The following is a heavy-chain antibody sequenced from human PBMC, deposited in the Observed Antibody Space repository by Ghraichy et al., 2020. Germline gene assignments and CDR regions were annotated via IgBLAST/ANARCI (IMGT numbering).Heavy chain of an antibody. Sequence: GGSLRLSCAASGFTFSSYNMIWVRQVPGKRLEWVSYITGSLSNIYYADSVKGRFTISRDNAKNSLYLQMNSLRDEDTAVYYCARVPRITGTTRESDYWGQGTLVTVSS. D-gene: IGHD1-7*01. CDR1: GFTFSSYN. J-gene: IGHJ4*02. V-gene: IGHV3-48*02. CDR3: ARVPRITGTTRESDY. CDR2: ITGSLSNI.